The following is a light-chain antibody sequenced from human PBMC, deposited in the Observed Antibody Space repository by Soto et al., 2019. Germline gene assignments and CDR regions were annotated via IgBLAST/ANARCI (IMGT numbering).Light chain of an antibody. CDR1: SSDVGGYNY. V-gene: IGLV2-14*01. CDR3: TSYTSISLYV. Sequence: QSALTQPASVSGSPGQSITISCTGTSSDVGGYNYVSWYQQHPGKAPKLVIYEVSNRPSGVSNRFSGSKSGNTASLTISGLQAVDEADYYCTSYTSISLYVFGTGTKLTVL. J-gene: IGLJ1*01. CDR2: EVS.